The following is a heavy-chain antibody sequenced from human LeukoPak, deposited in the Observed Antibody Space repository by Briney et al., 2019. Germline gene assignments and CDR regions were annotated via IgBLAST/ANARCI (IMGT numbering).Heavy chain of an antibody. Sequence: SETLSLTCTVSSYSISRGYYWGWIRQSPGKGLEWIGYIYYSGSTNYNPSLKSRVTISVDTSKNQFSLKLSSVTAADTAVYYCARAARGDYYDSSGYYYWGQGTLVTVSS. CDR1: SYSISRGYY. D-gene: IGHD3-22*01. V-gene: IGHV4-38-2*02. CDR3: ARAARGDYYDSSGYYY. CDR2: IYYSGST. J-gene: IGHJ4*02.